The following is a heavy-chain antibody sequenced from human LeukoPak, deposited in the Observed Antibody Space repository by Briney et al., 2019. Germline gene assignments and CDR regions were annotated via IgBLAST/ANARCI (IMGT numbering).Heavy chain of an antibody. D-gene: IGHD6-19*01. CDR1: GDSMTNHY. V-gene: IGHV4-34*01. CDR2: INHSGST. CDR3: ARGKKQWLIPQLDY. Sequence: PSETLSLTCTVSGDSMTNHYWSWIRQPPGKGLEWIGEINHSGSTNYNPSLKSRVTISVDTSKNQFSLKLSSVTAADTAVYYCARGKKQWLIPQLDYWGQGTLVTVSS. J-gene: IGHJ4*02.